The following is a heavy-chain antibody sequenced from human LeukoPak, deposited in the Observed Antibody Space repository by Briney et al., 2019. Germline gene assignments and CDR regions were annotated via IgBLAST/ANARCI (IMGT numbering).Heavy chain of an antibody. Sequence: PGGSLRLSCAASGFTFSSYAMSWVRQAPGKGLEWVSTITVSGGSTYYAGSVKGRFTISRDNSKNTLDLQMNSLRAEDTAVYYCAKANWGSGYWGQGTLVTVSS. CDR1: GFTFSSYA. CDR3: AKANWGSGY. CDR2: ITVSGGST. D-gene: IGHD7-27*01. V-gene: IGHV3-23*01. J-gene: IGHJ4*02.